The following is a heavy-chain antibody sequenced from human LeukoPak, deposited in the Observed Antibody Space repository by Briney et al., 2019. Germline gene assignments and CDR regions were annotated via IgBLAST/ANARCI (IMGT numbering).Heavy chain of an antibody. J-gene: IGHJ4*02. CDR3: AKDNRYFDWLSSGYYFDY. Sequence: GRSLRLSCAASGFTFSSYGMHWVRQAPGKGLEWVAVISYDGSNKYYADSVKGRFTISRDNSKNTLYLQMNSLRAEDTAVYYCAKDNRYFDWLSSGYYFDYWGQGTLVIVSS. V-gene: IGHV3-30*18. D-gene: IGHD3-9*01. CDR2: ISYDGSNK. CDR1: GFTFSSYG.